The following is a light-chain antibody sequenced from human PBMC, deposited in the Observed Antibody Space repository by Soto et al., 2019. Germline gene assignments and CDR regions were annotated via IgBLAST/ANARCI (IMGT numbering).Light chain of an antibody. CDR2: KAS. CDR3: QQYNSYSTIT. Sequence: DIQMTQSPSTLSASAGDRVTITCRASQSISSWLAWYQQKPGKAPKLLIYKASSLESGVPSRFSGSGSGTEFTLTINSLQPDDFATYYCQQYNSYSTITFGQGTRLEIK. CDR1: QSISSW. V-gene: IGKV1-5*03. J-gene: IGKJ5*01.